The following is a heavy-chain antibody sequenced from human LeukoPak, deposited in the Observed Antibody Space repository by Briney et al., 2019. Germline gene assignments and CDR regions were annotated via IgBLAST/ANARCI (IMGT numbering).Heavy chain of an antibody. D-gene: IGHD5-18*01. CDR3: ATEGFTYGFRWFDP. CDR2: ISSSTGTI. V-gene: IGHV3-48*01. J-gene: IGHJ5*02. Sequence: GGSLRLSCAASGFTFSSYSMNWVRQAPGKGLEWVSYISSSTGTIYYADSVRGRFTISRDNAKNSLYLHMNSLRAEDTAVYYCATEGFTYGFRWFDPWGQGTLVTVSS. CDR1: GFTFSSYS.